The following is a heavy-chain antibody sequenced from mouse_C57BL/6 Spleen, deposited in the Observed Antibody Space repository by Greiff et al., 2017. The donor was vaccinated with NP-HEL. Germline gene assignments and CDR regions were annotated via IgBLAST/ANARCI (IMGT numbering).Heavy chain of an antibody. CDR1: GFTFSDYG. V-gene: IGHV5-17*01. CDR2: ISSGSSTI. J-gene: IGHJ4*01. CDR3: ARGYAMDY. Sequence: EVHLVESGGGLVKPGGSLKLSCAASGFTFSDYGMYWVRQAPEKGLEWVAYISSGSSTIYYADTVKGRFTISRDNAKNTLFLQMTSLRSEDTAMYYCARGYAMDYWGQGTSVTVSS.